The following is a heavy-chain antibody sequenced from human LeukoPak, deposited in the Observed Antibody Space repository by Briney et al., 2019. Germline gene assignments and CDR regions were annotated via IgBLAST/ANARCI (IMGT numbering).Heavy chain of an antibody. J-gene: IGHJ4*02. V-gene: IGHV3-43*02. D-gene: IGHD6-19*01. CDR2: IKGNGDTT. Sequence: PRGSLRLSCAAPGFTFHNYAMHWVRQAPGKGLEWVSLIKGNGDTTYNADSVKGRFTISRDNSKTSLYLQINSLRTEDTALYYCAKDIGSGWSFDYWGQGTLVTVSS. CDR1: GFTFHNYA. CDR3: AKDIGSGWSFDY.